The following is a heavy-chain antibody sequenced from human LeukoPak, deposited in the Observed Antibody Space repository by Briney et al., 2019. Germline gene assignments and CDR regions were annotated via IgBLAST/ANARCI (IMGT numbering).Heavy chain of an antibody. CDR2: IYYSGST. D-gene: IGHD3-10*01. CDR1: GGSISSYY. CDR3: AGVCWCGELLSPYGMDV. Sequence: SETLSLTCTVSGGSISSYYWSWIRQPPGKGLEWIGYIYYSGSTNYNPSLKSRVTISVDTSKNQFSLKLSSVTAADTAVYYCAGVCWCGELLSPYGMDVWGQGTTVTVSS. J-gene: IGHJ6*02. V-gene: IGHV4-59*01.